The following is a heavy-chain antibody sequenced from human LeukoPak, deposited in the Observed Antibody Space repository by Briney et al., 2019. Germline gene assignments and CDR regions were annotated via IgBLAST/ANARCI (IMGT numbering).Heavy chain of an antibody. Sequence: PSETLSLTCTVSGGSISSYYWSWIRQPAGKGLEWIGRIDTSGNTNYKPSLKSRVTMSVDTSKNQFSLKLSSVTAADTAVYYCARRRVASYNYYYYYMDVWGKGTTVTVSS. V-gene: IGHV4-4*07. CDR3: ARRRVASYNYYYYYMDV. J-gene: IGHJ6*03. CDR1: GGSISSYY. CDR2: IDTSGNT. D-gene: IGHD1-26*01.